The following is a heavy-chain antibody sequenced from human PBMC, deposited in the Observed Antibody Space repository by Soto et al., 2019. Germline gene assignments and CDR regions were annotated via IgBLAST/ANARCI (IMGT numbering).Heavy chain of an antibody. J-gene: IGHJ4*02. CDR2: IYPGDSDT. D-gene: IGHD3-22*01. CDR1: GYSFTSYW. Sequence: GDSLKISCKGSGYSFTSYWIGWVRQMPGKGLEWMGIIYPGDSDTRYSPSFQGQVTISADKSISTAYLQWSSLKASDTAMYYCARHFYYDSSGYPYYFDYWGQGTLVTVSS. V-gene: IGHV5-51*01. CDR3: ARHFYYDSSGYPYYFDY.